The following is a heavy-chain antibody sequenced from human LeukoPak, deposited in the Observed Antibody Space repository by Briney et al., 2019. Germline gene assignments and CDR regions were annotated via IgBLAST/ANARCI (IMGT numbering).Heavy chain of an antibody. D-gene: IGHD2-21*02. J-gene: IGHJ6*02. Sequence: GGSLRLSCVTSGFTFSSYAMSWVRQAPGKGLEWVSAISGSGGSTYYADSVKGRFTISRHNSKNTLYLQMNSLRAEDTAVYCCAREVHCGGDCYDYYYYGMDVWGQGTTVTVSS. CDR3: AREVHCGGDCYDYYYYGMDV. CDR1: GFTFSSYA. V-gene: IGHV3-23*01. CDR2: ISGSGGST.